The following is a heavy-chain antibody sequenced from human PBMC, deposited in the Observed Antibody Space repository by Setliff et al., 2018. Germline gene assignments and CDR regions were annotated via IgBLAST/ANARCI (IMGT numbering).Heavy chain of an antibody. CDR2: INHSGST. J-gene: IGHJ6*03. Sequence: PSETLSLTCAVYGGPFSGYYWSWIRQPPGKGLEWIGEINHSGSTNYNPSLKSRVTISVDTSKNQFSLKLSSVTAADTAVYYCARKSRNIVVVPAAVICYHYYYMDVWGKGTTVTVSS. D-gene: IGHD2-2*01. CDR1: GGPFSGYY. V-gene: IGHV4-34*01. CDR3: ARKSRNIVVVPAAVICYHYYYMDV.